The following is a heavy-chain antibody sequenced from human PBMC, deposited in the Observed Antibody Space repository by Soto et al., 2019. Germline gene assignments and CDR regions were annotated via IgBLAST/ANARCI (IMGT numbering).Heavy chain of an antibody. CDR3: ARILSTTTWSTFDY. V-gene: IGHV3-48*03. J-gene: IGHJ4*02. D-gene: IGHD1-1*01. CDR2: IHTSGSVI. Sequence: PGGSLRLSCEGSGFTFSSYEMNWVRQAPGKGLEWVSYIHTSGSVIHYADSVKGRFTISRDNAKNSLYLRMNSLRVEDTAVYYCARILSTTTWSTFDYWGQGTLVTVPQ. CDR1: GFTFSSYE.